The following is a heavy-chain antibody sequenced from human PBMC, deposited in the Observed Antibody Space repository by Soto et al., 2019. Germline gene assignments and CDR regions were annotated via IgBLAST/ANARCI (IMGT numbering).Heavy chain of an antibody. J-gene: IGHJ5*02. D-gene: IGHD3-3*01. CDR1: GYTFTSYG. Sequence: GASVKVSCKASGYTFTSYGISWVRQAPGQGLEWMGWISAYNGNTNYAQKLQGRVTMTTDTSTSTAYMELRSLRSDDTAVYYCARDHQVERFLEWLFENNWFDPRGQGTLVTVSS. CDR3: ARDHQVERFLEWLFENNWFDP. CDR2: ISAYNGNT. V-gene: IGHV1-18*01.